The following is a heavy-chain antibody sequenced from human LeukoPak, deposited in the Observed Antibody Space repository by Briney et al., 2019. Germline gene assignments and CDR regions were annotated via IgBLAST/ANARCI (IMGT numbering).Heavy chain of an antibody. Sequence: SVKVSCKASGGTFSSYAISWVRQAPGQGLEWMGGIIPIFGTANYAQKFRGRVTITADESTSTAYMELSSLRSEDTDVYYCARVGSSGPWGQGTMVTVSS. CDR3: ARVGSSGP. J-gene: IGHJ3*01. D-gene: IGHD3-22*01. V-gene: IGHV1-69*13. CDR1: GGTFSSYA. CDR2: IIPIFGTA.